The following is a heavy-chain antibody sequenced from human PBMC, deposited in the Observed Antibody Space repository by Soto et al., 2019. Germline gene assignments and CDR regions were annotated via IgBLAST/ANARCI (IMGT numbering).Heavy chain of an antibody. CDR2: IRSTASGGTT. J-gene: IGHJ4*02. D-gene: IGHD3-10*01. Sequence: EVQLVESGGGLVQPGRSLRLSCTGTGFTFGDYAVIWFRQAPGKGLEWVALIRSTASGGTTEYAASLESRFAISSDDSKSSAYLQKNSLKTADTAKYYCTKAGRAWFFDCWGQGTLVTVSS. CDR1: GFTFGDYA. V-gene: IGHV3-49*03. CDR3: TKAGRAWFFDC.